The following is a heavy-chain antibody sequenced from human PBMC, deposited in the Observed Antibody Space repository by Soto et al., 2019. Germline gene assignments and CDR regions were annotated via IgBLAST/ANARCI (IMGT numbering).Heavy chain of an antibody. CDR3: AAASNAYYYYGMDV. D-gene: IGHD4-4*01. V-gene: IGHV3-30*03. Sequence: PGGSLRLSCAASGFTFSSYGMHWVRQAPGKGLEWVAVISYDGSNKYYADSVKGRFTISRDNAKNSLYLQMNSLRAEDTAVYYCAAASNAYYYYGMDVWGQGTTVTVSS. CDR1: GFTFSSYG. J-gene: IGHJ6*02. CDR2: ISYDGSNK.